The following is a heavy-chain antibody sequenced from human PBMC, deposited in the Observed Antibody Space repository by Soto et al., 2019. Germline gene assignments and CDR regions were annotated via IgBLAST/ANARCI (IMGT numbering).Heavy chain of an antibody. CDR3: AKVVQTTQNLDYMDV. Sequence: GGSLRLSCAASGFTFSSYAMSWVRQAPGKGLEWVSAISGSGGSTYYADSVKGRFTISRDNSKNTLYLQMNSLRAENTAVYYCAKVVQTTQNLDYMDVWGKGTTVTVSS. CDR1: GFTFSSYA. CDR2: ISGSGGST. J-gene: IGHJ6*03. V-gene: IGHV3-23*01. D-gene: IGHD1-1*01.